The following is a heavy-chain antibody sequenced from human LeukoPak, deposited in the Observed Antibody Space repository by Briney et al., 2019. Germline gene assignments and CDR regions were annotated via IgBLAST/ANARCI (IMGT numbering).Heavy chain of an antibody. D-gene: IGHD2-2*01. V-gene: IGHV1-2*02. J-gene: IGHJ6*02. CDR1: GYTFTGYY. Sequence: ASVKVSCKASGYTFTGYYMHWVRQAPGQGLEWMGWINPNSGGTNYAQKFQGRVTMTRDTSISTAYMELSSLRSEDTAVYYCARLYCSSTSCYAEDHYYGMDVWGQGTTVTVSS. CDR3: ARLYCSSTSCYAEDHYYGMDV. CDR2: INPNSGGT.